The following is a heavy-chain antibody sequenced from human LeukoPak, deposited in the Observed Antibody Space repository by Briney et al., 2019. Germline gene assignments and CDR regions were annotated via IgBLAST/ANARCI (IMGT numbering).Heavy chain of an antibody. CDR1: GFSFSGHW. CDR3: ARGPNSNWSGLDF. Sequence: GGSLRLSCTASGFSFSGHWMHWARHLPGKGLVWVSRISPTGSTTIYADSVKGRFTVSRDNAKNTLYLQVNNLRAEDTAVYYCARGPNSNWSGLDFWGQGTLLTVSS. J-gene: IGHJ4*02. V-gene: IGHV3-74*01. D-gene: IGHD6-6*01. CDR2: ISPTGSTT.